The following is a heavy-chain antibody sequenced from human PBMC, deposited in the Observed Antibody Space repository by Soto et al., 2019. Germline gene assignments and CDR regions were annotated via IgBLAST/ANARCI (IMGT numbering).Heavy chain of an antibody. D-gene: IGHD4-17*01. Sequence: SVKVSCKASVYTFTSYDMNWVRQANRQGLEWMGWMNPNSGNTGYAQKFQGRVTMTRNTSISTAYMELSSLRSEDTAVYYCARVDRFYGDYVMDYWGQGTLVTVSS. CDR3: ARVDRFYGDYVMDY. CDR1: VYTFTSYD. V-gene: IGHV1-8*01. CDR2: MNPNSGNT. J-gene: IGHJ4*02.